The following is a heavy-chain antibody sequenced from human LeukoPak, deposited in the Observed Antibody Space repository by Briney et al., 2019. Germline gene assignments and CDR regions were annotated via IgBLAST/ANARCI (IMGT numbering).Heavy chain of an antibody. D-gene: IGHD5-18*01. CDR1: GFTFSSYA. J-gene: IGHJ4*02. CDR2: ISSNGGST. V-gene: IGHV3-64*01. Sequence: PGGSLRLSCAASGFTFSSYAMHWVRQAPGKGLEYVSAISSNGGSTYYANSVKGRFTISRDNSKNTLYLQMNCLRAEDTAVYYCAKGSFVDTAMAEEYYFDYWGQGTLVTVSS. CDR3: AKGSFVDTAMAEEYYFDY.